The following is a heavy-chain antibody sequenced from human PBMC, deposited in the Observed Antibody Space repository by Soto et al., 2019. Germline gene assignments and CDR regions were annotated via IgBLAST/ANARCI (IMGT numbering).Heavy chain of an antibody. J-gene: IGHJ1*01. CDR2: ISSSGSSI. CDR1: GFTFSTYE. CDR3: ARDGYDSSGDSEYFQY. D-gene: IGHD3-22*01. Sequence: EVKLVESGGGLVQPGGSLRLSCAASGFTFSTYEMNWDRQAPGKGLEWISYISSSGSSIYYADSVKGRFTISRDNAWNSLHLQMNSLRVEDTAVYYCARDGYDSSGDSEYFQYWGQGTLVTVSS. V-gene: IGHV3-48*03.